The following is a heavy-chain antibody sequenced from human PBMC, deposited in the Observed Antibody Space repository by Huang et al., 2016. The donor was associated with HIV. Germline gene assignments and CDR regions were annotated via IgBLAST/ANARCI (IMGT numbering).Heavy chain of an antibody. CDR3: AKGGSAAAVLDF. Sequence: QVQLVESGGGVVQPGRSLRIYCAASGSTFSSYGMHWVRQAPGKGLEWVAVISYDGRTKYYADSVKGRFSISRDNSKTTVYLQLNSLRVEDTAVYYCAKGGSAAAVLDFWGQGTLVTVSS. CDR1: GSTFSSYG. CDR2: ISYDGRTK. D-gene: IGHD6-13*01. V-gene: IGHV3-30*18. J-gene: IGHJ4*02.